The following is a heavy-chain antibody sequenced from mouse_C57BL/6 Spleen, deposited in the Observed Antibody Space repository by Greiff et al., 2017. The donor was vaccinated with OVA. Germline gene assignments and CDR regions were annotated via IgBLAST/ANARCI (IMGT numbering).Heavy chain of an antibody. J-gene: IGHJ2*01. CDR2: INYDGSST. CDR3: ARDRYSYFDY. V-gene: IGHV5-16*01. Sequence: EVKVVESEGGLVQPGSSMKLSCTASGFTFSDYYMAWVRQVPEKGLEWVANINYDGSSTYYLDSLTIRFIISRDNAKNILYLQMSSLKSEDAATYYCARDRYSYFDYWGQGTTLTVSS. CDR1: GFTFSDYY.